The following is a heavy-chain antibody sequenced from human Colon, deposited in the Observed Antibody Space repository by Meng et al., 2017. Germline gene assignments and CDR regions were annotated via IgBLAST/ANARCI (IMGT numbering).Heavy chain of an antibody. CDR3: ARGYSGTYFYAFDI. D-gene: IGHD1-26*01. V-gene: IGHV3-72*01. J-gene: IGHJ3*02. CDR2: SRNKANSYTT. Sequence: GESLKISCAASGSTFSDHYIDWVRQAPGKGLEWVGLSRNKANSYTTEYAASVKGRFTISRDASKNSLYLQMSSLKTEDTAVYYCARGYSGTYFYAFDILGQGTMVTVSS. CDR1: GSTFSDHY.